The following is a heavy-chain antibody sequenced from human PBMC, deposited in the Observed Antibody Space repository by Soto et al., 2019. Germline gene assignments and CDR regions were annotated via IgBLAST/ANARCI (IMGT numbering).Heavy chain of an antibody. Sequence: QVQLVQSGAEVKKPWASVKVSCKASGYTFTSSGICWVRQAPGQGLEWMGWISGYNGNTNYAQNLQGRVTMTTDTSTRTVYMELRSLRSDDTAVYYCARRFSSTRCLDLWGRCTLVIVSS. CDR1: GYTFTSSG. J-gene: IGHJ2*01. CDR2: ISGYNGNT. D-gene: IGHD2-2*01. V-gene: IGHV1-18*01. CDR3: ARRFSSTRCLDL.